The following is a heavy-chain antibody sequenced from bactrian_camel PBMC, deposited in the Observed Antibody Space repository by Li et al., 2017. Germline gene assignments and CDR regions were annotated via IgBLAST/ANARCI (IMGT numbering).Heavy chain of an antibody. CDR1: GLSYDDHA. J-gene: IGHJ6*01. D-gene: IGHD7*01. V-gene: IGHV3S63*01. CDR3: VRQGGRSSGCWWCFGY. CDR2: ISSDGSP. Sequence: HVQLVESGGGSVQAGGSLRLSCTASGLSYDDHAMGWYRLGPGNECELVSSISSDGSPYYLESVKGRFTISRDNAKNTVYLQMNSLRTEDTAMYYCVRQGGRSSGCWWCFGYWGQGTQVTVS.